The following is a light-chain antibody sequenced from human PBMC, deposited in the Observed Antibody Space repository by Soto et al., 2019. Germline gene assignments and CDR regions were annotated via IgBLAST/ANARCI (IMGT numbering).Light chain of an antibody. CDR1: QSVLYSSNNKNY. CDR3: QQYYRAPWT. Sequence: DIVMTQSPDSLAVSLGERATINCKSSQSVLYSSNNKNYLAWYQQKPRQPPKFLIYWASTRESGVPDRFSGSGSGTDSTLTISSLQAEDVAVYYCQQYYRAPWTFGQGTKVEIK. J-gene: IGKJ1*01. CDR2: WAS. V-gene: IGKV4-1*01.